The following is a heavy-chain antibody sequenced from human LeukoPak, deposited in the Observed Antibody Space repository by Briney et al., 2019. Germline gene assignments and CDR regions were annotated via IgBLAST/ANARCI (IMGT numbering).Heavy chain of an antibody. J-gene: IGHJ4*02. CDR1: GGTFSSYA. D-gene: IGHD2-15*01. CDR3: ARFTAGAGYVGVEYYFDY. CDR2: IIPIFGTA. V-gene: IGHV1-69*13. Sequence: SVKVSCKASGGTFSSYAISWVRQAPGQGLEWMGGIIPIFGTANYAQKFQGRVTVTADESTSTAYMELSGLRSEDTAVYYCARFTAGAGYVGVEYYFDYWGQGTLVTVSS.